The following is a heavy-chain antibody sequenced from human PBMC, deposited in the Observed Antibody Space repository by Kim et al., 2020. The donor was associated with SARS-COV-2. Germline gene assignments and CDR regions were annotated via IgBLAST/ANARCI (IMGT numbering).Heavy chain of an antibody. D-gene: IGHD3-16*01. Sequence: SETLSLTCTVSGGSISPYYWRWIRQPPGKGLEWIGAIYYNGVTKYNLSLTRHAPISLDTSKNQFSLNLPSVTSADTALYYCPRHGHGGVHYDALFGNWG. V-gene: IGHV4-59*12. CDR2: IYYNGVT. J-gene: IGHJ4*01. CDR1: GGSISPYY. CDR3: PRHGHGGVHYDALFGN.